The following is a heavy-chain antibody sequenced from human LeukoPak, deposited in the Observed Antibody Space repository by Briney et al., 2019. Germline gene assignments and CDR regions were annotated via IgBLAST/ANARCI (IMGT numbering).Heavy chain of an antibody. V-gene: IGHV3-30*02. CDR1: GFTFSSYG. CDR2: IRYDGSNK. D-gene: IGHD6-19*01. CDR3: ARGGKIALAGTRSSQYFQH. J-gene: IGHJ1*01. Sequence: GGSLRLSCAASGFTFSSYGMHWVRQAPGKGLEWVAFIRYDGSNKYYADSVKGRFTISRDNSKNTLYLHVNSLRPEDRAVYYCARGGKIALAGTRSSQYFQHWGQGTLVTVSS.